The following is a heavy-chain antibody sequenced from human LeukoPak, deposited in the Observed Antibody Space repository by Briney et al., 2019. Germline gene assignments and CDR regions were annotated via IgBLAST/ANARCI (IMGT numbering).Heavy chain of an antibody. CDR2: MTTLSGYI. CDR1: GFNFGSYS. J-gene: IGHJ4*02. V-gene: IGHV3-21*01. Sequence: GSLRLSCAASGFNFGSYSMNWVRQAPGTGLERVSSMTTLSGYINYADSVKCRFTISRDGAKNSFFLQLNRLRAEHTAVYHCAVAPSPVYNNMWFSYWGQGTPVTVSS. CDR3: AVAPSPVYNNMWFSY. D-gene: IGHD1-1*01.